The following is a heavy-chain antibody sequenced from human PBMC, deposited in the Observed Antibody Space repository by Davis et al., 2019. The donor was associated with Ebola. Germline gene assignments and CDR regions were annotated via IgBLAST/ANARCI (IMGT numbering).Heavy chain of an antibody. Sequence: GESLKISCAASGFTFSTYSMSWVRQAPGKGLEWVAIISYDGKDRHYADSVRGRFTISRDNSKNTLYLQMNSLRAEDTAVYYCAKEITYCSGGSCYDSGLGWGQGTLVTVSS. CDR2: ISYDGKDR. J-gene: IGHJ4*02. CDR3: AKEITYCSGGSCYDSGLG. V-gene: IGHV3-30*18. CDR1: GFTFSTYS. D-gene: IGHD2-15*01.